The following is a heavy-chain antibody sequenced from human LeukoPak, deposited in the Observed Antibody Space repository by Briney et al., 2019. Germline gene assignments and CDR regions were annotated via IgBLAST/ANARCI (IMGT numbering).Heavy chain of an antibody. CDR1: GFTVDDYA. Sequence: GGSLRLSCAASGFTVDDYAMHWVRQAPGKGLEWVSLISWDGGSTYYADSVKGRFTISRDNSKNSLYLQMNSLRAEDTALYYCAKDRGDGYNYGLYYFDYWGQGTLVTVSS. CDR2: ISWDGGST. V-gene: IGHV3-43D*03. D-gene: IGHD5-24*01. CDR3: AKDRGDGYNYGLYYFDY. J-gene: IGHJ4*02.